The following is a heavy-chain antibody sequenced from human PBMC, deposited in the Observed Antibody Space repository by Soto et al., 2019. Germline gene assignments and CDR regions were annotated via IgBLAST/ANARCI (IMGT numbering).Heavy chain of an antibody. D-gene: IGHD6-13*01. V-gene: IGHV4-38-2*01. Sequence: PSETLSYTCVVSGYSINNGYYWGWIRHPPGKGLEWVGSIYHSGSTYYNPSLKSRVTISADTSKNHFSLKLSYVTAADTAVYYCARPRVAAVGHYFDYWGQGTLVTVS. CDR3: ARPRVAAVGHYFDY. CDR1: GYSINNGYY. J-gene: IGHJ4*02. CDR2: IYHSGST.